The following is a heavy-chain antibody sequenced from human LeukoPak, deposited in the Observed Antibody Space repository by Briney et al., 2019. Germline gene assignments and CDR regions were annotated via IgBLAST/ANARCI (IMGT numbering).Heavy chain of an antibody. CDR2: IYDGGKT. Sequence: GGSLRLSCVASGFIVSTNYMSWVRQAPGKGLEWVSLIYDGGKTYYADSVKGRFTISRDNSKTTLFLQMDSLTAEDTAVYYCARGAGDPFYMDVWGKGTTVTVSS. J-gene: IGHJ6*03. D-gene: IGHD2-21*02. CDR1: GFIVSTNY. V-gene: IGHV3-66*02. CDR3: ARGAGDPFYMDV.